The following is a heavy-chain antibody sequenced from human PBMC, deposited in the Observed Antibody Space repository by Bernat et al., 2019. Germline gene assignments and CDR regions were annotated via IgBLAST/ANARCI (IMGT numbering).Heavy chain of an antibody. CDR1: GYTFTSYG. Sequence: QVQLVQSGAEVKKPGASVKVSCKASGYTFTSYGISWVRQAPGQGLEWMGWISTYNGDTNYAQKVQGRVTMTTDTSTTTVYMELRSLRSDDTAFYYCARSYGGPPYYNGMDVWGQGSTVIVSS. D-gene: IGHD3-10*01. CDR3: ARSYGGPPYYNGMDV. CDR2: ISTYNGDT. J-gene: IGHJ6*02. V-gene: IGHV1-18*01.